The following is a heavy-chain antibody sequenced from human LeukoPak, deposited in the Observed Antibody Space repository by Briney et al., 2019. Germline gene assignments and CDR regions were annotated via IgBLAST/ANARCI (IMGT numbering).Heavy chain of an antibody. CDR2: IYYSGST. CDR1: GGSIGSSSYY. CDR3: ARDPWGVVDY. Sequence: PSETLSLTCTVSGGSIGSSSYYWGWIRQPPGKGLEWIGSIYYSGSTYYNPSLKSRVTISVDTSKNQFSLKLSSVTAADTAVYYCARDPWGVVDYWGQGTLVTVSS. J-gene: IGHJ4*02. D-gene: IGHD3-16*01. V-gene: IGHV4-39*07.